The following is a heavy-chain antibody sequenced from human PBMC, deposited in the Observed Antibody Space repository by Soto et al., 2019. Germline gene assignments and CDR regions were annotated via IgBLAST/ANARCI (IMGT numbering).Heavy chain of an antibody. CDR2: IYYSGST. CDR3: ARRVDYGWGSYRYSPYVDY. CDR1: GGSISSYY. D-gene: IGHD3-16*02. J-gene: IGHJ4*02. V-gene: IGHV4-59*08. Sequence: QVQLQESGPGLVKPSETLSLTCTVSGGSISSYYWSWIRQPPGTGLEWIGYIYYSGSTNYNPYLKSRFTFSVDTPKNQFALKLSSVTAADTAVYYCARRVDYGWGSYRYSPYVDYWGQGTLVTVS.